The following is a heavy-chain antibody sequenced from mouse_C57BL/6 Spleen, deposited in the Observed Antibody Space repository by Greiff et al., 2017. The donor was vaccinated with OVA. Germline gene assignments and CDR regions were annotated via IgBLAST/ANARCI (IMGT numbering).Heavy chain of an antibody. Sequence: VQLKQSGPELVKPGASVKISCKASGYSFTGYYMNWVKQSPEKSLEWIGEINPSTGGTTYNQKFKAKATLTVDKSSSTAYMQLKSLTSEDSAVYYCARSPLSAMDSWGQGTSVTVSS. CDR1: GYSFTGYY. CDR3: ARSPLSAMDS. D-gene: IGHD6-1*01. CDR2: INPSTGGT. V-gene: IGHV1-42*01. J-gene: IGHJ4*01.